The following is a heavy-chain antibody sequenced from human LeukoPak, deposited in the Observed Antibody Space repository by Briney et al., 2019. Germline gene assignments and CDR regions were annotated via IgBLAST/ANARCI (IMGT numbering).Heavy chain of an antibody. D-gene: IGHD1/OR15-1a*01. V-gene: IGHV1-2*02. CDR1: GYTFTGYY. J-gene: IGHJ3*02. Sequence: ASVKVSCKASGYTFTGYYMHWVRQAPGQGLEWMGWINPSNGDRGYAQNFQGRVTVTRDTSITTVYMEVSSLRSDDTAIYYCARDDNNVPTNALDIWGQGTMVVVSS. CDR3: ARDDNNVPTNALDI. CDR2: INPSNGDR.